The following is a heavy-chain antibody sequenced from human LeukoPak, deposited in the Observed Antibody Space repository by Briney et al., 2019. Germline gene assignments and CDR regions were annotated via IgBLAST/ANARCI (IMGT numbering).Heavy chain of an antibody. D-gene: IGHD1-1*01. CDR1: GGSFSGYY. CDR3: ARFILLVPYADNYYFDY. CDR2: INHSGST. V-gene: IGHV4-34*01. Sequence: SETLSLTCAVYGGSFSGYYWSWIRQPPGKGLEWIGEINHSGSTNYNPSLKSRVTISVDTSKNQFSLKLSSVSAAHTAVYYCARFILLVPYADNYYFDYWGQGTLVTVSS. J-gene: IGHJ4*02.